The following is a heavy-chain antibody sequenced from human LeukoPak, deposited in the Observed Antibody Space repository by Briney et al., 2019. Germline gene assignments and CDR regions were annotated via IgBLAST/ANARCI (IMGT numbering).Heavy chain of an antibody. CDR3: ARSLSLVRGVIHYFDN. CDR1: GGTFSSYA. CDR2: IIPIFGTA. D-gene: IGHD3-10*01. J-gene: IGHJ4*02. Sequence: SVKVSCKASGGTFSSYAISWVRQAPGQGLEWMGGIIPIFGTANYAQKFQGRVTMTRNTSISTAYMELSSLRSEDTAVYYCARSLSLVRGVIHYFDNWGQGTLVTVSS. V-gene: IGHV1-69*05.